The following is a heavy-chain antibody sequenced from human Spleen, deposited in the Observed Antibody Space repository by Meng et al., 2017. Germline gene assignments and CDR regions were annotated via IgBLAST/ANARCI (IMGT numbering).Heavy chain of an antibody. CDR3: ARDEDISAAGKLFGNY. Sequence: QVQLVQSGAEVKKLGASVKVSCKPSGYNFPDYWLHWVRRAPGHGLEWMGRIDPKSGDTHYAQRFQGRVTMTGDTSISTAYMELSGLRSDDTAMYYCARDEDISAAGKLFGNYWGQGTLVTVSS. J-gene: IGHJ4*02. D-gene: IGHD6-13*01. V-gene: IGHV1-2*06. CDR2: IDPKSGDT. CDR1: GYNFPDYW.